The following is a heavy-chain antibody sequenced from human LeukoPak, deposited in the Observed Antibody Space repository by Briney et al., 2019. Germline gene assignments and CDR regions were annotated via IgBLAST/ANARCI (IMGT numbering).Heavy chain of an antibody. V-gene: IGHV3-21*01. J-gene: IGHJ4*02. CDR1: GFTFSTYS. CDR2: ISSRSSYI. CDR3: ARRGVYGSGAFYLDY. Sequence: GGSLRLSCAASGFTFSTYSMNWVRQTPGKGLEWVPSISSRSSYIYYADSVKGRFTISRDNAKNSLYLQMNSLRAEDTAVYYCARRGVYGSGAFYLDYWGQGTLVTVSS. D-gene: IGHD3-10*01.